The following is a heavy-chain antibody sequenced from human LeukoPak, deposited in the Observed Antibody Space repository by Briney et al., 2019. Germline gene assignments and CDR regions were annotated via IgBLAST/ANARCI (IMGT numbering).Heavy chain of an antibody. D-gene: IGHD6-13*01. Sequence: GGSLRLSCAASGFTFSSYAMSWVRQAPGKGLEWVSAIIGSGGSTNYADSVKGRFTISRDNSKNTLYMQMNCLRAEDTAVYYCAKDWASNSWYYYYGMDVWGQGTTVTVSS. V-gene: IGHV3-23*01. J-gene: IGHJ6*02. CDR1: GFTFSSYA. CDR3: AKDWASNSWYYYYGMDV. CDR2: IIGSGGST.